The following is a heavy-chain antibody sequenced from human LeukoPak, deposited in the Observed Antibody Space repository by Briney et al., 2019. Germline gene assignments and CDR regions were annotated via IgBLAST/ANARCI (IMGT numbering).Heavy chain of an antibody. D-gene: IGHD1-20*01. J-gene: IGHJ4*02. CDR1: GFTFSNYM. CDR3: LRDLNWSLDQ. CDR2: IKSDGITI. Sequence: GGSLRLSCAASGFTFSNYMMHWVRQAPGKGLVWVSRIKSDGITITYADSVKGRFTISRDNAKNTPYLQMNSLRAEDTAVYYCLRDLNWSLDQWGQGTLVTVSS. V-gene: IGHV3-74*01.